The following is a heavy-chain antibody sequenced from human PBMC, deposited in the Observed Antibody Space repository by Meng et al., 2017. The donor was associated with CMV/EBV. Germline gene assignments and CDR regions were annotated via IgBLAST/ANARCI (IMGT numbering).Heavy chain of an antibody. D-gene: IGHD1-26*01. Sequence: SVKVSCKASGGTFSSYAISWVRQAPGQGLEWMGGIIPILGIANYAQKFQGRVTITADKSTSTAYMELSSLRSEDTAVYYCARDGGVGAGGYYYYGMDVWGQGPRSPSP. CDR3: ARDGGVGAGGYYYYGMDV. CDR1: GGTFSSYA. CDR2: IIPILGIA. V-gene: IGHV1-69*10. J-gene: IGHJ6*02.